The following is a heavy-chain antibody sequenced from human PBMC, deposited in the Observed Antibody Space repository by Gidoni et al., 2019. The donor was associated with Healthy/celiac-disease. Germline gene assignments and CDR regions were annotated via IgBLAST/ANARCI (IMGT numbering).Heavy chain of an antibody. CDR1: GFTFSSYG. V-gene: IGHV3-33*01. Sequence: GRSLRLSCAASGFTFSSYGMHWVRQAPGKGLEWVAVIWYDGSNKYYADSVKGRFTISRDNSKNTLYLQMNSLRAEDTAVYYCARDVAAAAVDWGIFDYWGQGTLVTVSS. D-gene: IGHD6-13*01. CDR3: ARDVAAAAVDWGIFDY. CDR2: IWYDGSNK. J-gene: IGHJ4*02.